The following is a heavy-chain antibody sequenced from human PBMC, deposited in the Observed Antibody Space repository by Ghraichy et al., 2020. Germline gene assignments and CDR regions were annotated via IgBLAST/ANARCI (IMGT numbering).Heavy chain of an antibody. CDR3: ARFTIFGVVTDTYYMDV. CDR1: GGSISSYY. CDR2: IYYSGST. D-gene: IGHD3-3*01. J-gene: IGHJ6*03. Sequence: SETLSLTCTVSGGSISSYYWSWIRQPPGKGLEWIGYIYYSGSTNYNPSLKSRVTISVDTSKNQFSLKLSSVTAADTAVYYCARFTIFGVVTDTYYMDVWGKGTTVTVSS. V-gene: IGHV4-59*01.